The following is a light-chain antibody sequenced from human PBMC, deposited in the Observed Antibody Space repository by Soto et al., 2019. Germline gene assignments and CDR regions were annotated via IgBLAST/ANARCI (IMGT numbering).Light chain of an antibody. V-gene: IGKV1-5*03. CDR1: QTISSW. J-gene: IGKJ1*01. CDR2: KAS. CDR3: QHYNSYSEA. Sequence: DIQMTQSPSSLSASVGDRVTITCRASQTISSWLAWYQQKPGKAPKLLIYKASTLKSGVPSRFSGSGSGTEFTLTISSLQLDDFATYYCQHYNSYSEAFGQGTKVDI.